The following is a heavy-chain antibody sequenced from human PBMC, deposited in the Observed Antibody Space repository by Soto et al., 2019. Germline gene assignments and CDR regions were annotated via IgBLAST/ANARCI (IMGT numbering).Heavy chain of an antibody. Sequence: VQLVESGGGLIQPGGSLRLSCAASGFTVSNNHMSWVRQAAGKGLELVSFVHGGGSASYADSVKGRYAISSDNSTNTLYIQMDCQRAEDTAIYYWAGRFTTAAILDYWGRGTLVTVSS. CDR3: AGRFTTAAILDY. D-gene: IGHD1-1*01. J-gene: IGHJ4*02. CDR2: VHGGGSA. CDR1: GFTVSNNH. V-gene: IGHV3-53*01.